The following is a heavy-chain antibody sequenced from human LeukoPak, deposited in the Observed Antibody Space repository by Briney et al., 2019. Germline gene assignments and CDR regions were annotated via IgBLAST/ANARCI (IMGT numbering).Heavy chain of an antibody. Sequence: SETLSLTCTVSGDSISSYHWTWIRRPPGGRLEWIGYVYYDGSTNYNPSLMSRVTISLDTSNKQFSLKLSSVTAADTAIYYCATYTRHCSGGTCYSIDYWGQGTLVTVSS. CDR1: GDSISSYH. J-gene: IGHJ4*02. CDR2: VYYDGST. D-gene: IGHD2-15*01. V-gene: IGHV4-59*08. CDR3: ATYTRHCSGGTCYSIDY.